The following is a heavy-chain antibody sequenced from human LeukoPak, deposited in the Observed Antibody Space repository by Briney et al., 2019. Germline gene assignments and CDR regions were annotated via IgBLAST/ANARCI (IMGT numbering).Heavy chain of an antibody. CDR3: AKAGFWGGYLVSGMDV. CDR1: GFTFSSYA. D-gene: IGHD3-3*01. V-gene: IGHV3-23*01. J-gene: IGHJ6*02. CDR2: ISGSGGNT. Sequence: GGSLRLSCAASGFTFSSYAMSWVRQAPRKGLEWVSAISGSGGNTYYADSVKGRFTISRDNSKNTLYLQMNSLRAEDTAVYYCAKAGFWGGYLVSGMDVWGQGTTVTVSS.